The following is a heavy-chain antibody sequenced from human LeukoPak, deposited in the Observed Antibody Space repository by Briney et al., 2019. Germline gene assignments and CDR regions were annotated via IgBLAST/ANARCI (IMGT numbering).Heavy chain of an antibody. J-gene: IGHJ5*02. CDR2: IYPSGGST. D-gene: IGHD6-13*01. CDR1: GYIFTSYL. Sequence: ASVKVSCKASGYIFTSYLMHWVRQAPGQGLEWMGLIYPSGGSTRYAQKFQGRVTMTRDMSTSTAYRELRSLRPEDTAVYYCARSPIAAAGRNWLDPWGQGTLVTVSS. V-gene: IGHV1-46*01. CDR3: ARSPIAAAGRNWLDP.